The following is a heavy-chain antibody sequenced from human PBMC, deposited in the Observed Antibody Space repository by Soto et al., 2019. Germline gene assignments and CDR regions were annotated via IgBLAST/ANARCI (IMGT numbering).Heavy chain of an antibody. D-gene: IGHD6-6*01. CDR3: AKRSSSSTFAY. Sequence: EVQLLESGGGLVQPGGSLRLSCAASGFTFSSYAMSWVRQAPGKGLEWVSVISGSDDSTYYADSVKGRFTISRDKSKNTLYLQMNSLRAEDTAVYYCAKRSSSSTFAYWGQGTLVTVSS. V-gene: IGHV3-23*01. CDR1: GFTFSSYA. J-gene: IGHJ4*02. CDR2: ISGSDDST.